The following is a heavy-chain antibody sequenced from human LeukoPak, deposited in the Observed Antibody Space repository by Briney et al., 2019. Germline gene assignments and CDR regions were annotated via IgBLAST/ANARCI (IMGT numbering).Heavy chain of an antibody. Sequence: SETLSLTCSVSAGSIGSYYWSWIRQPPGKGLEWIGYFYTTGGTNYNPSLRSRVTMSLDTSRNQFSLRLTSVTAADTAVYYCARHVKNYYPNYWDQGILVTVSS. D-gene: IGHD1-26*01. V-gene: IGHV4-4*09. CDR1: AGSIGSYY. CDR2: FYTTGGT. J-gene: IGHJ4*02. CDR3: ARHVKNYYPNY.